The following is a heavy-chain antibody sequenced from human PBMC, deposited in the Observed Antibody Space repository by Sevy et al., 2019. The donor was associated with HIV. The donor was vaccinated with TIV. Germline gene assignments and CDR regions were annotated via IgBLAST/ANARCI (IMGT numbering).Heavy chain of an antibody. CDR2: IKQDGSGK. CDR1: GFTFSNYW. V-gene: IGHV3-7*03. J-gene: IGHJ4*02. Sequence: GGSLRLSCAASGFTFSNYWMTWVRQAPGKGLEWVANIKQDGSGKYYVDSVKGRFTISRDNAKSSLYLQMNSLRAEDTAVYCCASARGGDNTFDYWGQGTLVTVSS. CDR3: ASARGGDNTFDY. D-gene: IGHD2-21*02.